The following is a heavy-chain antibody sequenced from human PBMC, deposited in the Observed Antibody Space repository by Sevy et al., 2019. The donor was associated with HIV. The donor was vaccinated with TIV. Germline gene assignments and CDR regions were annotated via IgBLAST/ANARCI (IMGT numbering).Heavy chain of an antibody. Sequence: GGSLRLSCAASGFTFSSYAMHWVRQAPGKGLECVAVIWYDGSNKYYADSVKGRFTISRDNSKNTLFLQINSLRAEDTAVYYCAKASRGYSSGWYYYYYYYMDVWGKGTTVTVSS. CDR1: GFTFSSYA. J-gene: IGHJ6*03. CDR2: IWYDGSNK. D-gene: IGHD6-19*01. V-gene: IGHV3-33*06. CDR3: AKASRGYSSGWYYYYYYYMDV.